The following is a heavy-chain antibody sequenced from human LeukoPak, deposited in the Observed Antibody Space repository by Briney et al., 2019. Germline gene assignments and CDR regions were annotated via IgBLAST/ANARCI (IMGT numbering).Heavy chain of an antibody. Sequence: PGGSLRLSCAASGFTFSSYGMHWVRQAPGKGLEWVAFIRYDGSNKYYADSVKGRFTISRDNSKNTLYLQMNSLRAEDTAVYYCAKGYPIRSPYYFDYWGQGTLVTVSS. CDR3: AKGYPIRSPYYFDY. D-gene: IGHD3-16*02. J-gene: IGHJ4*02. V-gene: IGHV3-30*02. CDR1: GFTFSSYG. CDR2: IRYDGSNK.